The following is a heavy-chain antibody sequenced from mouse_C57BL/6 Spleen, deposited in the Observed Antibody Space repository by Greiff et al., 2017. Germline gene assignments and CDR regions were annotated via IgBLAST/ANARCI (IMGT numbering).Heavy chain of an antibody. D-gene: IGHD2-1*01. CDR3: ARHLQGFAY. V-gene: IGHV5-12*01. CDR1: GFTFSDYY. Sequence: EVQVVESGGGLVQPGGSLKLSCAASGFTFSDYYMYWVRQTPEKRLEWVAYISNGGGSTYYPATVKGRFTISRDNAKNTLYLQMSRLKSEDTAMYYCARHLQGFAYWGQGTLVTVSA. J-gene: IGHJ3*01. CDR2: ISNGGGST.